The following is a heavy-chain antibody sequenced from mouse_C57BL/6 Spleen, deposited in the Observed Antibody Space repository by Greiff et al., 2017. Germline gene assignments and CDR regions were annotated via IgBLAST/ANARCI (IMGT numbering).Heavy chain of an antibody. Sequence: QVQLQQSGAELARPGASVKMSCKASGYTFTSYTMHWVKQRPGQGLEWIGYINPSSGYTRYNQKFKDKATLTVDKSSSTAYMQLSSLTSEDSAVYDYAGETFDYWGQGTTLTVSS. CDR3: AGETFDY. CDR2: INPSSGYT. J-gene: IGHJ2*01. V-gene: IGHV1-4*01. CDR1: GYTFTSYT.